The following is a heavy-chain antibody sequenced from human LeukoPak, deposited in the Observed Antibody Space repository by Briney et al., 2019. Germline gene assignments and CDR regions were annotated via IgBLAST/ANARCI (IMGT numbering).Heavy chain of an antibody. D-gene: IGHD4-17*01. V-gene: IGHV3-11*01. J-gene: IGHJ4*02. Sequence: GGSLRLSCAASGFTLSDYYMSWIRQAPGKGLEWVSYISSSGSTIYYADSVKGRFTISRDNAKNSLCLQMNSLRAEDTAVYYCARDPSSTVTPFNFDYWGQGTLVTVSS. CDR3: ARDPSSTVTPFNFDY. CDR2: ISSSGSTI. CDR1: GFTLSDYY.